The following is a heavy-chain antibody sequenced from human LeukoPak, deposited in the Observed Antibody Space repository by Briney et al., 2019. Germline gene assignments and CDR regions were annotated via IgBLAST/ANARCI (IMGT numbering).Heavy chain of an antibody. CDR1: GGSISSGGYY. V-gene: IGHV4-30-2*01. D-gene: IGHD3-16*01. CDR2: IYHSGST. Sequence: SETLSLTCTVSGGSISSGGYYWSWIRQPPGKGLEWIGYIYHSGSTYYNPSLKSRVTISVDRSKNQFSLKLSSVTAADTAVYYCARGGGLDYWGQGTLVTVSS. J-gene: IGHJ4*02. CDR3: ARGGGLDY.